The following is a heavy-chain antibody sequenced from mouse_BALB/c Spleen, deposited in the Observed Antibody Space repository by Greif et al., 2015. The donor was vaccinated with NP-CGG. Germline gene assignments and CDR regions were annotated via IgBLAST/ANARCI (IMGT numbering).Heavy chain of an antibody. CDR1: GFTFSSYA. D-gene: IGHD2-3*01. CDR2: ISSGGSYT. Sequence: EVMLVESGGGLVKPGGSLKLSCAASGFTFSSYAMSWVRQTPEKRLEWVATISSGGSYTYYPDSVKGRFTISRDNAKNTLFLQMSSLRSEDTAMYYCARDGGPNYYAMDYWGQGTSVTVSS. J-gene: IGHJ4*01. CDR3: ARDGGPNYYAMDY. V-gene: IGHV5-9-1*01.